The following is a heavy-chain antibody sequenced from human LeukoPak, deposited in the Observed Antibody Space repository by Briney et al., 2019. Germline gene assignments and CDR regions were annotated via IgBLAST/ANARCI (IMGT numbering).Heavy chain of an antibody. Sequence: ASVTVSCKASGYTFTSYGISWVRQAPGQGLEWMGWISAYNGNTNCAQKLQGRVTMTTDTSTSTAYMDLRSLRSDDTAVYYCARDQAATNTQVRFCLDWGQGTLVTVSS. CDR2: ISAYNGNT. D-gene: IGHD3-9*01. CDR1: GYTFTSYG. V-gene: IGHV1-18*01. CDR3: ARDQAATNTQVRFCLD. J-gene: IGHJ4*02.